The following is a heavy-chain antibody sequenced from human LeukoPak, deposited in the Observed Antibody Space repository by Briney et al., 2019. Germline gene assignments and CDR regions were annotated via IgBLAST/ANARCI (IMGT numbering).Heavy chain of an antibody. CDR2: IYHSGGT. CDR1: GGSISSGGYS. J-gene: IGHJ5*02. D-gene: IGHD6-13*01. Sequence: SETLSLTCAVSGGSISSGGYSWSWIRQPPGKGLEWIGYIYHSGGTYYNPSLKSRVTISVDRSKNQFSLKLSSVTAADTAVYYCAGSIAAAGTAGEDWFDPWGQGTLVTVSS. V-gene: IGHV4-30-2*01. CDR3: AGSIAAAGTAGEDWFDP.